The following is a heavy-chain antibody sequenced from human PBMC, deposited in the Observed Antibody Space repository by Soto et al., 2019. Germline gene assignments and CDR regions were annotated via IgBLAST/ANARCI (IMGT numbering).Heavy chain of an antibody. CDR2: INAGNGNT. J-gene: IGHJ4*02. CDR3: ARTSATGYYTGDY. Sequence: ASVKVSCKASGYTFTGYAMHWVRQAPGQRLERMGWINAGNGNTKYSQKFQGRVTITRDTSASTAYMELSSLRSEDTAVYYCARTSATGYYTGDYWGQGTLVTVSS. D-gene: IGHD3-9*01. CDR1: GYTFTGYA. V-gene: IGHV1-3*01.